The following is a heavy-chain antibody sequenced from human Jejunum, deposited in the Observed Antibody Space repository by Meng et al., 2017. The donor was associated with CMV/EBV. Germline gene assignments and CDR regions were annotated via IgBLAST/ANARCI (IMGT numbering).Heavy chain of an antibody. CDR1: GYTFINHD. CDR3: ARGSGSGGRDWFDP. J-gene: IGHJ5*02. D-gene: IGHD3-3*01. Sequence: KACGYTFINHDIKWFRQATGQGLEWMGWMNSNSGNTGYAQKFQGRVTMTRDTSISTAYMELSGLRSEDTAVYYCARGSGSGGRDWFDPWGQGTLVTVSS. CDR2: MNSNSGNT. V-gene: IGHV1-8*01.